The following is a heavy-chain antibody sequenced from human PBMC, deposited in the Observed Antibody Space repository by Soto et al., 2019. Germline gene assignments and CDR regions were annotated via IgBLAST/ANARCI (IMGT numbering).Heavy chain of an antibody. CDR3: AHCTLHDYGDYDPGTSHVFDS. J-gene: IGHJ4*02. V-gene: IGHV2-5*02. CDR1: GFSLSNSGVG. D-gene: IGHD4-17*01. Sequence: QITLKESGPSPVKPTQTLTVTCTFSGFSLSNSGVGVAWIRQPPGKALEWLALIYGDNDKRYSPSLKTRLTITNATSTTQVVLTMTNLYPVDTATYYCAHCTLHDYGDYDPGTSHVFDSWGQGTLVTVSS. CDR2: IYGDNDK.